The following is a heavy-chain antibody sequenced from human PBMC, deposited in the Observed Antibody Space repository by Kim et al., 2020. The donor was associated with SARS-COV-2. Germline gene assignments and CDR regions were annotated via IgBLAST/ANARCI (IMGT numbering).Heavy chain of an antibody. CDR1: GYTFSSYG. CDR2: ISAYNGNT. J-gene: IGHJ6*02. V-gene: IGHV1-18*01. D-gene: IGHD5-12*01. CDR3: ARGLAQGSLSIRSERYGMDV. Sequence: ASVKVSCKASGYTFSSYGISWVRQAPGQGLEWMGWISAYNGNTNYAQKLQGRVTMTTDTSTSTAYMELRSLRSDDTAVYYCARGLAQGSLSIRSERYGMDVWGQGTTFTVSS.